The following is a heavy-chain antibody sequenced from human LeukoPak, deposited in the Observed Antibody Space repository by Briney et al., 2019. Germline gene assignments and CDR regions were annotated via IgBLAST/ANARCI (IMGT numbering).Heavy chain of an antibody. Sequence: SETLSLTCTVSGGSISSYYWSWIRQPPGNGLEWIGYIYYSGSTNYNPSLKSRVTISVDTSKNQFSLKLSSVTAADTAVYYCARGIPSFKYYGMDVWGQGTTVTVSS. CDR1: GGSISSYY. CDR3: ARGIPSFKYYGMDV. V-gene: IGHV4-59*01. J-gene: IGHJ6*02. CDR2: IYYSGST.